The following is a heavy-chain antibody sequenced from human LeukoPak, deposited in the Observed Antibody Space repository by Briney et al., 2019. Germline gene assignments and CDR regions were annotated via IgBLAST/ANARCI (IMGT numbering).Heavy chain of an antibody. CDR3: SKDPPISAAGPRYSDR. Sequence: GGSLRLSWAASGFTFSSYAMSWVRQAPGKGLEGVSTINSGGNTYYSDSMKGRFTISRDNSKNTLFLQMNSLRVEDTGVYYCSKDPPISAAGPRYSDRWGQGTLVTVSS. CDR1: GFTFSSYA. J-gene: IGHJ4*02. D-gene: IGHD6-13*01. CDR2: INSGGNT. V-gene: IGHV3-23*01.